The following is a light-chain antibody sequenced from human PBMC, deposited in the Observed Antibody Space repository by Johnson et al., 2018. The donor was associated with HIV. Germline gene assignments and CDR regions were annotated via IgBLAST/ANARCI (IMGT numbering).Light chain of an antibody. V-gene: IGLV1-51*02. J-gene: IGLJ1*01. Sequence: QSVLTQPPSVSAAPGQKVNISCSGSSSNIGNNYVSWYQQLPGTAPKLLIYEKNKRPSGIPDRFSASKSGTSATLGITGLQTGDEADYYCGTWDSSLTTSYVFGSGTKVIVV. CDR3: GTWDSSLTTSYV. CDR2: EKN. CDR1: SSNIGNNY.